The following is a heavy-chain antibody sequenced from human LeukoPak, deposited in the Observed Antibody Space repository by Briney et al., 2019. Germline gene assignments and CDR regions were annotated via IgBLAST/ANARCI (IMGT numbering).Heavy chain of an antibody. CDR1: GGSISSYY. CDR3: ARGRQPGYFDY. Sequence: SETLSLTCTVSGGSISSYYWSWIRQPPGKGLEWIGYIYYSGSTNYNPSLKSRVTMSVDTSKNQFSLKLSSVTAADTAVYYCARGRQPGYFDYWGQGTLVTVSS. D-gene: IGHD6-13*01. CDR2: IYYSGST. V-gene: IGHV4-59*12. J-gene: IGHJ4*02.